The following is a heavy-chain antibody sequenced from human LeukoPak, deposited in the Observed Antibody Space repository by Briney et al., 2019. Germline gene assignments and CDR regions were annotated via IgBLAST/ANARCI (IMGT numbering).Heavy chain of an antibody. D-gene: IGHD3-22*01. J-gene: IGHJ5*02. Sequence: PGGSLRLSCAASGLTFSNYAMSWVRQAPGKGLDWLSAISGTGGTTYYADSVKGRFTISRDNSKNTLYLQMNSLRAEDTAVYYCAGGPSYYYDSRWFDPWGQGTLVTVSS. CDR1: GLTFSNYA. CDR3: AGGPSYYYDSRWFDP. CDR2: ISGTGGTT. V-gene: IGHV3-23*01.